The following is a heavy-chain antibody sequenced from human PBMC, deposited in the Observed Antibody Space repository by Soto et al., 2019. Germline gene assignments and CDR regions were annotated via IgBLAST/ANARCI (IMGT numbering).Heavy chain of an antibody. D-gene: IGHD3-10*01. CDR1: GFTFSSYG. CDR2: IWYDGSNK. CDR3: ARDRECRRWFGELCAWSLDYGMDV. Sequence: QVQLVESGGGVVQPGRSLRLSCAASGFTFSSYGMHWVRQAPGKGLEWVAVIWYDGSNKYYADSVKGRFTISRDNSKNTLYLQMNSLRAEDTAVYYCARDRECRRWFGELCAWSLDYGMDVWGQGTTVTVSS. V-gene: IGHV3-33*01. J-gene: IGHJ6*02.